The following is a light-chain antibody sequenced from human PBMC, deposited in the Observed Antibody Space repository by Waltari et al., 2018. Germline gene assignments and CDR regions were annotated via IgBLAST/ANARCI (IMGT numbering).Light chain of an antibody. CDR1: GSDVGDFNS. V-gene: IGLV2-11*01. Sequence: QSALTQPRSVSGSPGQSVTISCTGTGSDVGDFNSVSWYQQHPDKAPKLVIFDGTKPPSGVPDRFSGSKSGTSASLTVSGLQAEDEADYYCCSYAGIWVFGGGTKLTVL. CDR2: DGT. J-gene: IGLJ3*02. CDR3: CSYAGIWV.